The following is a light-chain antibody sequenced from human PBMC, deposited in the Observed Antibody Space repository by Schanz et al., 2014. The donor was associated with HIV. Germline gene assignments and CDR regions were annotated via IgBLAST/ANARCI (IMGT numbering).Light chain of an antibody. CDR1: QSVSSN. CDR2: GAS. Sequence: EIVMTQSPATLSVSPGERATLSCRASQSVSSNLAWYPQKPGQAPRLLIYGASTRATGIPDRFSGSGSGTDFTLTITRLEPEDFAVYYCQQYGTSPWTFGQGTKVEIK. V-gene: IGKV3-20*01. J-gene: IGKJ1*01. CDR3: QQYGTSPWT.